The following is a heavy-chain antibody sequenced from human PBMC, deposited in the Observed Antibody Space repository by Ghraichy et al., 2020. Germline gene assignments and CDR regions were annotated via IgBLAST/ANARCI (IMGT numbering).Heavy chain of an antibody. Sequence: GGSLRLSCAASGFTFSSYAMSWVRQAPGKGLEWVSTISGSGGSTYYADSVKGRFTISRDNSKNTLYLQMNSLRAEDTAVYYCAKVDGYDFWSGYQIYYYYYGMDVWGQGTTVTVSS. J-gene: IGHJ6*02. CDR1: GFTFSSYA. CDR3: AKVDGYDFWSGYQIYYYYYGMDV. V-gene: IGHV3-23*01. D-gene: IGHD3-3*01. CDR2: ISGSGGST.